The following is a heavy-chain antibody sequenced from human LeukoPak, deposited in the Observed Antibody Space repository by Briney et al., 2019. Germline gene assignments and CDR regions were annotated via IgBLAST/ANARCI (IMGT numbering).Heavy chain of an antibody. D-gene: IGHD6-25*01. Sequence: GGSLRLSCAASGFTFSTYGMTWVRQAPGKGLEWVSAVSGGDVNTHYADSVKGRVTISRDNSRNTLYLRMNSLRPEDTAVYYCATSRGYTEYWGQGTLVTVSS. CDR3: ATSRGYTEY. CDR2: VSGGDVNT. CDR1: GFTFSTYG. J-gene: IGHJ1*01. V-gene: IGHV3-23*01.